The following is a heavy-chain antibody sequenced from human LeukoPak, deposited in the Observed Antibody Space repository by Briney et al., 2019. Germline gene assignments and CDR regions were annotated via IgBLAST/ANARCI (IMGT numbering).Heavy chain of an antibody. V-gene: IGHV3-23*01. J-gene: IGHJ4*02. CDR3: AKGSQWLVRAYFDY. CDR1: GFSVSDYG. CDR2: ISGSGGST. D-gene: IGHD6-19*01. Sequence: GGSLRLSCAASGFSVSDYGMNWVRQAPGKGLEWVSAISGSGGSTYYADSVKGRFTISRDNSKNTLYLQMNSLRAEDTAVYYCAKGSQWLVRAYFDYWGQGTLVTVSS.